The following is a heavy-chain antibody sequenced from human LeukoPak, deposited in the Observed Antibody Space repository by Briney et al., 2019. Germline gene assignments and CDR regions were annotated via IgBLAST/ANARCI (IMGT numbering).Heavy chain of an antibody. CDR3: AKKGGTSYGYVDQ. CDR1: GFTFSSYG. Sequence: GRSLRLSCAASGFTFSSYGMHWVRQAAGEGLEWVAVIWHDGSDKYYADSVKGRFTISRDNSKNTLYLQMNSLRAEDTAVYYCAKKGGTSYGYVDQWGQGTLVTVSS. CDR2: IWHDGSDK. J-gene: IGHJ4*02. D-gene: IGHD5-18*01. V-gene: IGHV3-33*06.